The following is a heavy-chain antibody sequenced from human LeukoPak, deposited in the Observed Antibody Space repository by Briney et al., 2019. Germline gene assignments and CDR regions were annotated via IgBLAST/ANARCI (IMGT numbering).Heavy chain of an antibody. CDR1: GGSFSGYY. J-gene: IGHJ6*03. CDR2: INHSGST. CDR3: ARHYRGYSYGYYYYYYMDV. D-gene: IGHD5-18*01. V-gene: IGHV4-34*01. Sequence: SETLSLTCAVYGGSFSGYYWSWIRQPPGKGLEWIGEINHSGSTNYNPSLKSRVTISVDTSKNQFSLKLSSVTAADTAVYYCARHYRGYSYGYYYYYYMDVWGKGTTVAISS.